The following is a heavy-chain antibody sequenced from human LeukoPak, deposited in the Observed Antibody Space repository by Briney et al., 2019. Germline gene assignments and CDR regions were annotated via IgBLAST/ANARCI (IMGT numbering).Heavy chain of an antibody. CDR2: IKKDGSEK. CDR1: GFTFSSSW. V-gene: IGHV3-7*01. J-gene: IGHJ4*02. Sequence: GGSLRLSCAASGFTFSSSWMSWVRQAPGKGLEWVANIKKDGSEKYYVDSVKGRFTISRDNAKNSVYLQMDSLRVEDTAVHYCARISTAVAGGDYWGQGTLVTVSS. CDR3: ARISTAVAGGDY. D-gene: IGHD6-19*01.